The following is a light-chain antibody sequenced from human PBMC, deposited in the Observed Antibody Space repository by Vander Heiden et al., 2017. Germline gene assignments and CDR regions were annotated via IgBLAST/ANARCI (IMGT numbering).Light chain of an antibody. CDR2: DVS. J-gene: IGKJ1*01. V-gene: IGKV3-20*01. CDR3: QQYASSRT. CDR1: RSVSSRF. Sequence: EVLLTQSPGTLSLSPGERATPSCRASRSVSSRFLAWYQQKPCQAPRLLVYDVSTRATVIPDRFSGSGSETDFTLTIRRLEPEDSAVYYCQQYASSRTFGQGTKVEI.